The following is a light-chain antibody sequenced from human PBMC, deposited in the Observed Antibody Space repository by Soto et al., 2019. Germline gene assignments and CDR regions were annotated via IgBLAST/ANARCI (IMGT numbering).Light chain of an antibody. Sequence: EIVMTQSPATLSVSPGERATLSCRASQSIRSNLAWYQQKPGLAPRLLIYDASTRATGIPARFSGSGSGTDFTLTISSLEPEDFAVYYCQQRSNFGGGTKVDIK. CDR2: DAS. V-gene: IGKV3-11*01. CDR3: QQRSN. J-gene: IGKJ4*01. CDR1: QSIRSN.